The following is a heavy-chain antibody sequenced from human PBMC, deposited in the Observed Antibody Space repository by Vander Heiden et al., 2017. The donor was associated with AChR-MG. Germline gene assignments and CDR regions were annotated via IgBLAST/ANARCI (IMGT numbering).Heavy chain of an antibody. V-gene: IGHV4-34*01. J-gene: IGHJ4*02. D-gene: IGHD3-16*01. Sequence: QVQLQQWGAGLLKPSETLSLTCAVYGGSFRGYYWSWIRQPPGKGLEWIGEINHGGSTNYNPSLKRRVTISVDTSKNQFSLKLSSVTAADTAVYYCARREIFLLWRGGLGYWGQGTLVTVSS. CDR3: ARREIFLLWRGGLGY. CDR1: GGSFRGYY. CDR2: INHGGST.